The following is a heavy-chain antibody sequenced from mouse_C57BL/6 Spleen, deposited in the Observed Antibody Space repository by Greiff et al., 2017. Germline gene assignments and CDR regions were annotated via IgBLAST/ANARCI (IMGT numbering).Heavy chain of an antibody. CDR2: LWRGGST. CDR1: GFSLTSYG. V-gene: IGHV2-5*01. Sequence: VKLVESGPGLVQPSQSLSITCTVSGFSLTSYGVHWVRQSPGKGLEWLGVLWRGGSTDYNAAFMSRLSITKDNSKSQVFFKMNSLQADDTAIYYCAKKDYYSNYSYAMDYWGQGTSVTVSS. CDR3: AKKDYYSNYSYAMDY. J-gene: IGHJ4*01. D-gene: IGHD2-5*01.